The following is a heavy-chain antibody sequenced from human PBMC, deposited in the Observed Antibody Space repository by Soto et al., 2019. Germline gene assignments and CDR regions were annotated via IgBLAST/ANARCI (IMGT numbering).Heavy chain of an antibody. CDR2: IDPENGGT. D-gene: IGHD1-26*01. CDR3: ARDDYGIYPY. CDR1: GYTITAYY. J-gene: IGHJ4*02. Sequence: QVQLVQSGTEVKKPGASVKVSCKASGYTITAYYIHWVRQAPGQGLEWVGWIDPENGGTVYAQKLEGRVTMTRDTSISTVYMDLSGLRSDDTALYYCARDDYGIYPYWGQGTLVTVSS. V-gene: IGHV1-2*02.